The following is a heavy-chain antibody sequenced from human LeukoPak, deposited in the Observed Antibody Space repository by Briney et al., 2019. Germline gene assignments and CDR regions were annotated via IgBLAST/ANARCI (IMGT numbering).Heavy chain of an antibody. CDR2: INTNTGNP. CDR3: ARDGGRGIAAADPYFQH. V-gene: IGHV7-4-1*02. J-gene: IGHJ1*01. Sequence: ASVKVSCKASGYTFTSYAMNRVRQAPGQGLEWMGWINTNTGNPTYAQGFTGRFVFSLDTSVSTAYLQISSLKAEDTAVYYCARDGGRGIAAADPYFQHWGQGTLVTVSS. D-gene: IGHD6-13*01. CDR1: GYTFTSYA.